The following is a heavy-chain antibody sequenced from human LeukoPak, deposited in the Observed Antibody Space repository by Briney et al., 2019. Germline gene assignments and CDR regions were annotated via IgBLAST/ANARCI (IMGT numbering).Heavy chain of an antibody. V-gene: IGHV6-1*01. CDR1: GDSVSSNDVA. D-gene: IGHD1-1*01. Sequence: SQTLSLTCAISGDSVSSNDVAWSWIRQSPSRGLEWLGRAYYRSRWYNDYAVSVKSRITINPDTSKNEFSLKLSSVTAADTSVYYCASIHQLRGTDVFDLWGQGTMVTVSS. J-gene: IGHJ3*01. CDR3: ASIHQLRGTDVFDL. CDR2: AYYRSRWYN.